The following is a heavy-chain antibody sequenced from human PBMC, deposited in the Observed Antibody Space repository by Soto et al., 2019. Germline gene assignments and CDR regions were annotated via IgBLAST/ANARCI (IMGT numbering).Heavy chain of an antibody. CDR1: GFTFSSYS. V-gene: IGHV3-21*01. D-gene: IGHD6-19*01. Sequence: EVQLVESGGGLVKPGGSLRLSCAASGFTFSSYSMNWVRQAPGKGLEWVSSISSSSSYIYYADSVKGRFTISRDNAKNSLYLQMNSLRAEDTAVYYCARDRIIAVAERGWFDPWGQGTLVTVSS. J-gene: IGHJ5*02. CDR3: ARDRIIAVAERGWFDP. CDR2: ISSSSSYI.